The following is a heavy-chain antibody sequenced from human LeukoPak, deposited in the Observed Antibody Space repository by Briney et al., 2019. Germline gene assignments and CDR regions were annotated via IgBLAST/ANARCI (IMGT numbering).Heavy chain of an antibody. J-gene: IGHJ4*02. CDR2: IWYDGSNK. V-gene: IGHV3-33*01. Sequence: GRSLRLSCAASGFTFSTYGMHWVRQAPGKGLEWVAVIWYDGSNKYYADSMKGRFTISRDNSKNTLFLQMNSLRAEDTAVYYCARGGSYWGQGTLVTVSS. D-gene: IGHD5-12*01. CDR1: GFTFSTYG. CDR3: ARGGSY.